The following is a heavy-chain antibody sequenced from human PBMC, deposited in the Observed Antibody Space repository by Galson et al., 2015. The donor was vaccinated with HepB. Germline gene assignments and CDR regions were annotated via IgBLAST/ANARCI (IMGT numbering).Heavy chain of an antibody. CDR3: AKSKPAYGSGSYYRGFDY. J-gene: IGHJ4*02. V-gene: IGHV3-23*01. CDR2: ISGSGGST. CDR1: GFTFSSYA. D-gene: IGHD3-10*01. Sequence: SLRLSCAASGFTFSSYAMSWVRQAPGKGLEWVSAISGSGGSTYYADSVKGRFTISRDNSKNTLYLQMNSLRAEDTAVYYCAKSKPAYGSGSYYRGFDYWGQGTLVTVSS.